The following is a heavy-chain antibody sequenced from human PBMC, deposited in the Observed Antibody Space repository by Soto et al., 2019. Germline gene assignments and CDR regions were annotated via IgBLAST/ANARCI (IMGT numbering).Heavy chain of an antibody. CDR3: ARDSSSSHVAYYYGMDV. J-gene: IGHJ6*02. Sequence: GGSLRLSCAASGFTVSSNYMSWVRQAPGKGLEWVSVIYSGGSTYYADSVKGRFTISRDNSKNTLYLQMNSLRAEDTAVYYCARDSSSSHVAYYYGMDVWGQGTTVTVSS. D-gene: IGHD6-6*01. CDR2: IYSGGST. CDR1: GFTVSSNY. V-gene: IGHV3-53*01.